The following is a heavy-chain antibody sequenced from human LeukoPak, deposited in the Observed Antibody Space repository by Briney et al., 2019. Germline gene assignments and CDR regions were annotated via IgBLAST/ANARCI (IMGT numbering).Heavy chain of an antibody. J-gene: IGHJ4*02. CDR3: AHRHAATAGLPFDY. CDR2: IYWDDDK. D-gene: IGHD6-13*01. V-gene: IGHV2-5*02. Sequence: SGPTLLKPTQTLTLTCTFSGFSLTTSGVGVGWIRQPPGKALECLALIYWDDDKRYSPSLKSRLTITKDTSKDQVVLTMTNMDPVDTATYYCAHRHAATAGLPFDYWGQGTLVTVSS. CDR1: GFSLTTSGVG.